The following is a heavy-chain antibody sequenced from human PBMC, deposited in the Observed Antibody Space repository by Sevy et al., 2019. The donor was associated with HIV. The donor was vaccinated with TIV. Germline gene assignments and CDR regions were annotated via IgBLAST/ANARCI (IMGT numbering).Heavy chain of an antibody. V-gene: IGHV3-15*01. CDR1: GFTFSNAW. CDR3: TAYIVATTYYFEY. D-gene: IGHD5-12*01. Sequence: GGSLRLSCAASGFTFSNAWMSWVRQAPGKGLEWVGRIKSKTDGGTRDYAAPVKGRFTISRDDSKNTVYLQMNSLKSEDRAVYYCTAYIVATTYYFEYWGQGTLVTVSS. CDR2: IKSKTDGGTR. J-gene: IGHJ4*02.